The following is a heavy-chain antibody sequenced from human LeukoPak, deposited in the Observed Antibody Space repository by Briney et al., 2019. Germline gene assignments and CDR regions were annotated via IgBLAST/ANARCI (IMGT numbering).Heavy chain of an antibody. Sequence: PSETLSLTCAVYGGSFSGYYWSWIRQPPGKGLEWIGEINHSGSTNYNPSLKSRVTISVDTSKNQFSLKLSSVTAADTAVYYCAGGPWLRSNFDYWGQGTLVTVSS. CDR2: INHSGST. J-gene: IGHJ4*02. CDR3: AGGPWLRSNFDY. D-gene: IGHD5-12*01. CDR1: GGSFSGYY. V-gene: IGHV4-34*01.